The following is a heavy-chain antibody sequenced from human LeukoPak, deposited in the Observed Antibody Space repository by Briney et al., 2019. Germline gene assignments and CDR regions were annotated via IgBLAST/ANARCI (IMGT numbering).Heavy chain of an antibody. CDR2: INSDSSST. J-gene: IGHJ1*01. Sequence: GGSLRLSCAASGFTFSSYWMHWVRQAPGKGLVWVSRINSDSSSTTYADSVKGRFTISRDNAKNTLYLQMNSLRAEDTAVYYCAIAVAGTGWYFQHWGQGTLVTVSS. V-gene: IGHV3-74*01. CDR1: GFTFSSYW. CDR3: AIAVAGTGWYFQH. D-gene: IGHD6-19*01.